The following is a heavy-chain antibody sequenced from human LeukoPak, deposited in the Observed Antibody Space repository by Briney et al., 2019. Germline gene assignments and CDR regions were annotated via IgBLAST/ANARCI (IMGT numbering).Heavy chain of an antibody. CDR3: ARDVVVTSSPDAYDI. Sequence: PLTLSLTCTVSGDSITSPGYSWTWIRQPPGKGLEWIGCISHSGNADYNPSLKSRVYMSRDASKNQFSLKLTSVTAADTAVYYCARDVVVTSSPDAYDIWGPGKMVTVSS. D-gene: IGHD2-21*01. CDR2: ISHSGNA. J-gene: IGHJ3*02. CDR1: GDSITSPGYS. V-gene: IGHV4-31*03.